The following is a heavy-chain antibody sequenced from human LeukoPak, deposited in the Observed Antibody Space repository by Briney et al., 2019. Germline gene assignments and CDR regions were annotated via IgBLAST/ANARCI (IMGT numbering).Heavy chain of an antibody. V-gene: IGHV4-59*01. J-gene: IGHJ2*01. CDR1: GGSINSYY. CDR2: IYNSGNT. CDR3: ARDSSGWYRYFDL. D-gene: IGHD6-19*01. Sequence: SETLSLTCTVSGGSINSYYWTWIRQPPGKGLEWIGNIYNSGNTNYNPSLKSRVTISVDTSKNQFSLKLSSVTAADTAVYYCARDSSGWYRYFDLWGRGTLVTVSS.